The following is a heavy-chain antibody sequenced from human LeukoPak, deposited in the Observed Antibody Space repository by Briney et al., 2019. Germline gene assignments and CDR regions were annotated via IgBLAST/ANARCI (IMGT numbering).Heavy chain of an antibody. J-gene: IGHJ4*02. CDR3: ATQKYDSSGYYDY. D-gene: IGHD3-22*01. Sequence: ASVKVSCKASGYTFTGYYMHWVRQAPRQGLEWMGWINPNSGGTNYAQKFQGRVTMTRDTSISTAYMELSRLRSDDTAVYYCATQKYDSSGYYDYWGQGTLVTVSS. CDR2: INPNSGGT. V-gene: IGHV1-2*02. CDR1: GYTFTGYY.